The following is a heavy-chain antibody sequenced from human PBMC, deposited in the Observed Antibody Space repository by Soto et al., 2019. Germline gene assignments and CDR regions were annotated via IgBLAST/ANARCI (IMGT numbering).Heavy chain of an antibody. V-gene: IGHV4-39*01. CDR1: GGSISSSSYY. CDR3: ARNLGSSSWYDAFDI. CDR2: IYYSGST. D-gene: IGHD6-13*01. Sequence: SETLSLTCTVSGGSISSSSYYWGWIRQPPGKGLEWIGSIYYSGSTYYNPSLKSRVTISVDTSKNQFSLKLSSVTAADTAVYYCARNLGSSSWYDAFDIWGQGTMVTVSS. J-gene: IGHJ3*02.